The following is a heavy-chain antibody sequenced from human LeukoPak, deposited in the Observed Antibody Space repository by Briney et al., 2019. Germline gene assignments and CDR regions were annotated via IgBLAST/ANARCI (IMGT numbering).Heavy chain of an antibody. V-gene: IGHV4-31*03. CDR3: ARRTPGYSYDY. CDR1: GGSLSSGGYY. J-gene: IGHJ4*02. Sequence: SETLSLTCTVSGGSLSSGGYYWSWIRQHPGKGLEWIGYIYYSGSTYYNPSLKSRVTISVDTSKNQFSLKLSSVTAADTAVYYCARRTPGYSYDYWGQGTLVTVSS. D-gene: IGHD5-18*01. CDR2: IYYSGST.